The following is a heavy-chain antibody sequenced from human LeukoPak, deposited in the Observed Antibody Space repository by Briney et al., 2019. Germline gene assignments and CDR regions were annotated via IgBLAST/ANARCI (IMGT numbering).Heavy chain of an antibody. V-gene: IGHV1-46*01. D-gene: IGHD5-24*01. CDR2: TNPSGGST. J-gene: IGHJ3*02. CDR3: ARERWLQSNLDAFDI. CDR1: GYTFTSYY. Sequence: ASVKVSCKASGYTFTSYYMHWVRQAPGQGLEWMGITNPSGGSTSYAQKFQGRVTMTRDMSTSTVYMELSSLRFEDTAVYYCARERWLQSNLDAFDIWGQGTMVTVSS.